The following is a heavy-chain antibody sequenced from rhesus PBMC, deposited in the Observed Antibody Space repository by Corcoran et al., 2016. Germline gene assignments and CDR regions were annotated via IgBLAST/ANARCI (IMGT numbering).Heavy chain of an antibody. Sequence: QLQLQESGPGLGKASEPLSVTCAASGGSISSSYWSWVRQAPGKGLEWIGYIYGSGSSTNYNPSLKSRVTLSVDTSKNQLSLELSSVTTADTAVYYCARGYSYSYWGQGVLVTVSS. CDR2: IYGSGSST. CDR3: ARGYSYSY. D-gene: IGHD5-36*02. V-gene: IGHV4-169*01. J-gene: IGHJ4*01. CDR1: GGSISSSY.